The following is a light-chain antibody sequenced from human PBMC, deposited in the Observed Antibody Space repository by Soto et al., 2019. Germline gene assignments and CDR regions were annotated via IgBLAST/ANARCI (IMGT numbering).Light chain of an antibody. Sequence: EIVMTQSPATLSVSPGERATLSCRASQSVSSNLAWYRQKPGQAPRLLIYAASNRATGIPARFSGSGSGTEFTLTISSLQSEDFAVYYCQQYNNWPPKHTFGQGTKLEI. CDR2: AAS. CDR1: QSVSSN. J-gene: IGKJ2*01. CDR3: QQYNNWPPKHT. V-gene: IGKV3-15*01.